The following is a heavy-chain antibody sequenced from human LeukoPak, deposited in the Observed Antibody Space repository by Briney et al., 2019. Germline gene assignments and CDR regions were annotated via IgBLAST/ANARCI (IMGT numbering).Heavy chain of an antibody. J-gene: IGHJ4*02. CDR1: GYTFTSYG. CDR3: ARAKDVVVIADFDY. D-gene: IGHD2-21*01. CDR2: ISAYKGDT. V-gene: IGHV1-18*01. Sequence: ASVKVSCKASGYTFTSYGINWVRQAPGQGLEWMGWISAYKGDTNYAQNLQGRVTMTSDTSTSTVYMELSSLRSEDTAVYYCARAKDVVVIADFDYWGQGTLVTVSS.